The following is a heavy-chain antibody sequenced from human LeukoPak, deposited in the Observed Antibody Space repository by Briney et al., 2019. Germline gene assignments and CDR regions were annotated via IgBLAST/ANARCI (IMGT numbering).Heavy chain of an antibody. V-gene: IGHV4-31*03. J-gene: IGHJ4*02. CDR1: GGSISSGGYY. Sequence: SQTLSLTCTVSGGSISSGGYYWSWIRQHPGKGLEWIGYIYYSGSTYYNPSLKSRVTISVDTSKNQSSLKLSSVTAADTAVYYCARWVITTYDYWGQGTLVTVSS. CDR3: ARWVITTYDY. CDR2: IYYSGST. D-gene: IGHD3-22*01.